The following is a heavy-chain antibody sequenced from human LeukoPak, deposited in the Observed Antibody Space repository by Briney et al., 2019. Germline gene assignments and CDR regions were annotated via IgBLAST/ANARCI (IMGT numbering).Heavy chain of an antibody. Sequence: GWSLTLSCAASGFTFSNYVLNWVRQAPGKGLEWVGIISYDGNNKNFVDSVKGRFTISRDNSKNNLYLQMNSLRPEDTTVYYCAKAGCSRATCYAGCEYWGQGTLVTVSS. CDR3: AKAGCSRATCYAGCEY. J-gene: IGHJ4*02. V-gene: IGHV3-30*18. D-gene: IGHD2-2*01. CDR2: ISYDGNNK. CDR1: GFTFSNYV.